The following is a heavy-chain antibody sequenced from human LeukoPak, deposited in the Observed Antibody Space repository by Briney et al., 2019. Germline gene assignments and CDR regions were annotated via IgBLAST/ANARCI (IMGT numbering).Heavy chain of an antibody. J-gene: IGHJ6*03. CDR3: ARVISIGQPPYFYYMDV. Sequence: GSSVKVSCKAPGDTLSSHGFSWVRQAPGQGLEWMGGIIPMFGTVNYAQNFQGRVTITADESTSTAYMDLSSLRSEDTAVYYCARVISIGQPPYFYYMDVWGKGTTVTVSS. V-gene: IGHV1-69*01. CDR2: IIPMFGTV. D-gene: IGHD6-6*01. CDR1: GDTLSSHG.